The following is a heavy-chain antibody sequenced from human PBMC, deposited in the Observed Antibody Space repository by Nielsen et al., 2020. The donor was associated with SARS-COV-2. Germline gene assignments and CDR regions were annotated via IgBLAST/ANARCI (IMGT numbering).Heavy chain of an antibody. Sequence: GESLKISCAASGFTFSSYEMNWVRQAPGMGLEWVSYISGSGNTIYYADSVKGRFTISRDNAKNSLYLQMNSLRVEDTAVYYCARDYDILTGYFLFDYWGQGTLVTVSS. D-gene: IGHD3-9*01. CDR3: ARDYDILTGYFLFDY. J-gene: IGHJ4*02. CDR1: GFTFSSYE. V-gene: IGHV3-48*03. CDR2: ISGSGNTI.